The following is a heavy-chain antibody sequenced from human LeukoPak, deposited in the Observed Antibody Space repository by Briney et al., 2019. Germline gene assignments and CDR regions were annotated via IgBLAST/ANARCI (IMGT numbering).Heavy chain of an antibody. CDR2: IGPTGTDR. Sequence: GGSLRRSCAASGFTFSSCGFNWVRQAPGKGLEWVSSIGPTGTDRYYADSVRGRFTISRDNAKNSMYLQMDSLRDEDTAVYYCATETIGRHYDYWGQGTLLTVSS. J-gene: IGHJ4*02. D-gene: IGHD1-14*01. CDR3: ATETIGRHYDY. V-gene: IGHV3-21*01. CDR1: GFTFSSCG.